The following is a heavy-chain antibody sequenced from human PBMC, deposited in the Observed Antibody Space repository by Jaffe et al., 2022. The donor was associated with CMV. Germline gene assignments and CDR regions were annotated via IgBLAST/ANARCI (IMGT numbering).Heavy chain of an antibody. D-gene: IGHD1-26*01. CDR3: AKATSGYWYFDL. CDR1: GGSISRYY. V-gene: IGHV4-59*01. Sequence: QVQLQESGPGLVKPSETLSLTCTVSGGSISRYYWSWIRQTPGKGLEWIGYIYYSGSTNYNPSLKSRVTISVDTSKNQFSLELSSVTAADTAVYYCAKATSGYWYFDLWGRGTLVTVSS. J-gene: IGHJ2*01. CDR2: IYYSGST.